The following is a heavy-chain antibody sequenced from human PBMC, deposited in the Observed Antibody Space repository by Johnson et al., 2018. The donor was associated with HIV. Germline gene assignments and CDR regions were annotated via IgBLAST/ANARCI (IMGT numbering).Heavy chain of an antibody. CDR3: TTKTTVVTLGFDI. CDR2: IKSKTDGGTK. V-gene: IGHV3-15*01. D-gene: IGHD4-23*01. Sequence: VQLVESGGGVVRPGGSLRLSCAASGFTFSNAWMSWVRQAPGKGLEWVGRIKSKTDGGTKDYAAPVKGRFTISRDDSKNTLYLQMNSLKTEDTAVYYCTTKTTVVTLGFDIWGQGTMVTVSS. CDR1: GFTFSNAW. J-gene: IGHJ3*02.